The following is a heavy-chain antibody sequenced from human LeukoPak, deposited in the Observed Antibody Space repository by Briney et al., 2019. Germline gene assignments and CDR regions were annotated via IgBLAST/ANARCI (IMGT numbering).Heavy chain of an antibody. CDR1: GFTFNTYA. J-gene: IGHJ5*02. D-gene: IGHD6-19*01. V-gene: IGHV3-23*01. Sequence: PGGSLRLSCAASGFTFNTYAIYWVRQAPGKGLEWVSAISGSGGSTYYADSVKGRFTISRDNSKNTLYLQMNSLRAEDTAVYYCANSYGGGWYGNWFDPWGQGTLVTVSS. CDR2: ISGSGGST. CDR3: ANSYGGGWYGNWFDP.